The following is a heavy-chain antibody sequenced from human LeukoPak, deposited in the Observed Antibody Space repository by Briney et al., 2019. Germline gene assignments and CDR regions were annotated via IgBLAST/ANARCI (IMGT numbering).Heavy chain of an antibody. CDR2: INHSGST. CDR3: AREGTYYYGSGLVIIRNNWFDP. J-gene: IGHJ5*02. V-gene: IGHV4-34*01. Sequence: SETLSLTCAVYGGSFSGYYWSWIRQPPGKGLEWIGEINHSGSTNYNPSLKSRVTISVDTSKNQFSLKLSSVTAADTAVYYCAREGTYYYGSGLVIIRNNWFDPWGQGTLVTVSS. D-gene: IGHD3-10*01. CDR1: GGSFSGYY.